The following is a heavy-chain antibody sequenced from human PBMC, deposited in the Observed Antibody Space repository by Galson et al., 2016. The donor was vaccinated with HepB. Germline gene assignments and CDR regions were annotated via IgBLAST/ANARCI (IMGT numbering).Heavy chain of an antibody. CDR1: GFTFSTYS. J-gene: IGHJ4*02. CDR2: LSSRFGTI. V-gene: IGHV3-48*01. D-gene: IGHD1/OR15-1a*01. CDR3: ARGLEQPVGHFDV. Sequence: SLRLSCAASGFTFSTYSMNWVRQRPGKALEWLSHLSSRFGTIFYADSVKGRFTSSRDNGKNSVFLQLNGLRADDTALYYCARGLEQPVGHFDVWGQGTPVTVSS.